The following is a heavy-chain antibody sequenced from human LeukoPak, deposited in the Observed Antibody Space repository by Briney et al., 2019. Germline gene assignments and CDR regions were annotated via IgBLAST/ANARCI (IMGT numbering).Heavy chain of an antibody. CDR1: GVSISSYY. CDR2: IYTSGST. Sequence: SETLSRTCTGSGVSISSYYWSWIRQPAGKGLEWIGRIYTSGSTNYNPSLKSRVTMSVDTSKNQFSLKLSSVTAADTAVYYCARCGYYYYYGMDVWGQGTTVPVSS. V-gene: IGHV4-4*07. CDR3: ARCGYYYYYGMDV. J-gene: IGHJ6*02. D-gene: IGHD6-13*01.